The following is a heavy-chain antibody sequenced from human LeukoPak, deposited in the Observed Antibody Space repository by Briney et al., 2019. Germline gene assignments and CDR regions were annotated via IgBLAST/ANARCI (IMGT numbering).Heavy chain of an antibody. D-gene: IGHD5-12*01. J-gene: IGHJ3*02. V-gene: IGHV3-7*01. CDR2: IKQDGSEK. CDR3: ASAWNGFDI. CDR1: GFTFRSSW. Sequence: GGSLRLSCAASGFTFRSSWMTWVRQAPGEGLEWVANIKQDGSEKYYVDSVKGRFTISRDNAKNSLYLQMNSLRAEDTAVYFCASAWNGFDIWGQGTMVTVSS.